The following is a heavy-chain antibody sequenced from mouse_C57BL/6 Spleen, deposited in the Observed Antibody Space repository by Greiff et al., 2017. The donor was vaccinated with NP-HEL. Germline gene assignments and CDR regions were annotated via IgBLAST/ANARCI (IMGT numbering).Heavy chain of an antibody. Sequence: QVHVKQSGTELVKPGASVKLSCKASGYTFTSYWMHWVKQRPGQGLEWIGNINPSNGGTNYNEKFKSKATLTVDKSSSTAYMQLSSLTSEDSAVYYCARRGLYDGYRYFDVWGTGTTVTVSS. V-gene: IGHV1-53*01. CDR3: ARRGLYDGYRYFDV. CDR1: GYTFTSYW. CDR2: INPSNGGT. D-gene: IGHD2-3*01. J-gene: IGHJ1*03.